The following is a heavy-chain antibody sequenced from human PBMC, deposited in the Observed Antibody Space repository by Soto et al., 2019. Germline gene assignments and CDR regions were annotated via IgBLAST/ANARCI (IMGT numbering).Heavy chain of an antibody. J-gene: IGHJ6*02. V-gene: IGHV1-69*13. D-gene: IGHD2-2*01. CDR1: GGTFSRYS. CDR3: AREDRDRETGLVPAAIDGMDV. CDR2: IIPIFGIA. Sequence: SVNVSCKASGGTFSRYSITWVRQAPGHGLEWIGRIIPIFGIASYAQKFQGRVTITADESTSTAYMELSSLRSDDTAVYYCAREDRDRETGLVPAAIDGMDVWG.